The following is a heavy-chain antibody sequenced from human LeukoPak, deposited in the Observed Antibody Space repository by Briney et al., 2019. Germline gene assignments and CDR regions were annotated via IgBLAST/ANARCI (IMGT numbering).Heavy chain of an antibody. CDR1: GFTFSSYS. Sequence: GGSLRLSCAASGFTFSSYSMNWVRQAPGKGLEWVSSISSSSSYIYYAGSVKGRFTISRVNAKNSLYLQMNSLRAEDTAVYYCARAGGFGELYYWGQGTLVTVSS. CDR2: ISSSSSYI. V-gene: IGHV3-21*01. D-gene: IGHD3-10*01. CDR3: ARAGGFGELYY. J-gene: IGHJ4*02.